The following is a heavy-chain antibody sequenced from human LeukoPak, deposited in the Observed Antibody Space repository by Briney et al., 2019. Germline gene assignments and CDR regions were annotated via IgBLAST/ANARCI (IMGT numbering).Heavy chain of an antibody. CDR3: AKAGGYDYFDY. Sequence: GRSLRLSCAASGFTFSSYGMHWVRQAPGKGLEWVAVISYDGSNKYYEDSVKGRFTISRDNSKNTLYLQMNSLRAEDTAVYYCAKAGGYDYFDYWGQGTLVTVSS. D-gene: IGHD5-12*01. V-gene: IGHV3-30*18. CDR2: ISYDGSNK. CDR1: GFTFSSYG. J-gene: IGHJ4*02.